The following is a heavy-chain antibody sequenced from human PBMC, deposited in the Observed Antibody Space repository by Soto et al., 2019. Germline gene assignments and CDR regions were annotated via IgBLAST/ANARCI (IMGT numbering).Heavy chain of an antibody. CDR1: GGSISSGGSY. J-gene: IGHJ6*02. Sequence: QVQLQESGPRLVKPSQTLSLTCTVSGGSISSGGSYWNWIRQRRGKGLEWIGYIYYRGNTYYNPSLKMRFTISLDPSKNDCSLALNSVTAVDTAVYDCASRVLYINQDRDYGLGIWGQGTTVTVSS. CDR2: IYYRGNT. V-gene: IGHV4-31*03. D-gene: IGHD4-4*01. CDR3: ASRVLYINQDRDYGLGI.